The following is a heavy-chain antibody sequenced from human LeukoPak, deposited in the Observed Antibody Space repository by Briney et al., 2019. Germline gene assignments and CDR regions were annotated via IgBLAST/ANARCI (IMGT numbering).Heavy chain of an antibody. D-gene: IGHD3-22*01. CDR3: ATDSSGYYFDY. Sequence: SETLSLTCTVSGGSISSSSCYWDWIRQPPGKGLEWIGSIYYSGNTYYNPSLKSRVTISVDTSKNQFSLKLSSVTAADTAVYYCATDSSGYYFDYWGQGTLVTVSS. V-gene: IGHV4-39*02. CDR2: IYYSGNT. J-gene: IGHJ4*02. CDR1: GGSISSSSCY.